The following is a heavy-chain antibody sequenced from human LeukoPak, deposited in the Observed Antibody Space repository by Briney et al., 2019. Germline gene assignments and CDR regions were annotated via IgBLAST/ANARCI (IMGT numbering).Heavy chain of an antibody. D-gene: IGHD3-9*01. CDR1: GFTFSSYW. V-gene: IGHV3-7*01. CDR3: ARASVSLRYFDWYENGAFDI. CDR2: IKQDGSEK. Sequence: GGSLRLSCAASGFTFSSYWVSWVRQAPGKGLEWVANIKQDGSEKYYVDSVKGRFTISRDNAKNSLYLQMNSLRAEDTAVYYCARASVSLRYFDWYENGAFDIWGQGTMVTVSS. J-gene: IGHJ3*02.